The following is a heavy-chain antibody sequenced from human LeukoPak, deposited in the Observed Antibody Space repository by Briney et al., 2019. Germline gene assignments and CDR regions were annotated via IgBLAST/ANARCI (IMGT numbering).Heavy chain of an antibody. J-gene: IGHJ4*02. CDR2: IRSKADSYTT. Sequence: GGSLRLSCSAPGFTFSGSAMHWVRQASGKGLEWLGRIRSKADSYTTAYAASVKGRFIASRDDSKNTAYLQMNSPKPEDTAVYYCRAAADLNDYWGQGTLVTVSS. CDR3: RAAADLNDY. CDR1: GFTFSGSA. D-gene: IGHD6-13*01. V-gene: IGHV3-73*01.